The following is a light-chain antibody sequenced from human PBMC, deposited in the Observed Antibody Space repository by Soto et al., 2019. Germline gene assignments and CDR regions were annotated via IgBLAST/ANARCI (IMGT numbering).Light chain of an antibody. CDR2: AAS. CDR3: QQSYTTPRT. J-gene: IGKJ1*01. Sequence: DIQMTQSPSSLSASIGDSVTINCLASQTIIGYLNWYQQKPGKAPRLLINAASNLQSGVPSRFRGSGSETDFTLTITSLQPEDFATYYCQQSYTTPRTFGQGTKVDIK. CDR1: QTIIGY. V-gene: IGKV1-39*01.